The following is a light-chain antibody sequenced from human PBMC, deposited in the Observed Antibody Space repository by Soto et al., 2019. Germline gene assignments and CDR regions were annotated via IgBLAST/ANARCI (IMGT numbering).Light chain of an antibody. J-gene: IGKJ4*01. CDR3: QKYHRAPLT. Sequence: DIQMPQSPSSLSASVGDSSTITCRASPGISNYLAWYQQKPGKVPKLLIYAASTLQSGVPSRFSGSGSGTDFTLTISRLQPEDVATYYCQKYHRAPLTFGGWTKVDIK. V-gene: IGKV1-27*01. CDR1: PGISNY. CDR2: AAS.